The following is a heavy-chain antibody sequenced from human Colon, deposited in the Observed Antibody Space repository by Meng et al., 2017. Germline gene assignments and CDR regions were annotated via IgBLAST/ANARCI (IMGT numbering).Heavy chain of an antibody. CDR1: GGSINSSDW. CDR3: AAIFGLGPGY. CDR2: IFHSGST. D-gene: IGHD3-3*01. Sequence: VQVRESGAGLVKPSGTLSLTCDVSGGSINSSDWWSWVRQPPGKGLEWIAEIFHSGSTNYKSSLKSRATISVDRSKNQFSLKLNSVTAADTAVYYCAAIFGLGPGYWGQGTLVTVSS. V-gene: IGHV4-4*02. J-gene: IGHJ4*02.